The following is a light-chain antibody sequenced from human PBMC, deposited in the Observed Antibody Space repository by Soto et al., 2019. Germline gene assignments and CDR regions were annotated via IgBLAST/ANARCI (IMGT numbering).Light chain of an antibody. CDR3: QSYDSTLISSV. V-gene: IGLV1-40*01. Sequence: QAVVTQPPSVSGAPGQRVTISCTGSSSNIGADYDVHWYQQLPGTAPKLLIYGNTNRPSRVPDRFSGSKSGTSASLAVTGLQAEDEADYYCQSYDSTLISSVFGGGTKLTVL. CDR2: GNT. J-gene: IGLJ2*01. CDR1: SSNIGADYD.